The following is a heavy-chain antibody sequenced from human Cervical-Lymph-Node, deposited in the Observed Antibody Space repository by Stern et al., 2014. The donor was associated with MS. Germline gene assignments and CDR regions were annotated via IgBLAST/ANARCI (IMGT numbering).Heavy chain of an antibody. V-gene: IGHV4-59*01. CDR3: ARDRSGYSGLDY. CDR1: GGSISSYY. D-gene: IGHD5-12*01. Sequence: VQLQESGPGLVKPSETLSLTCTVSGGSISSYYWSWIRQPPGKGLEWIGYIYYSGSTNYNPSLKSRVTISVDTSKNQFSLKLSSVTAADTAVYYCARDRSGYSGLDYWGQGTLVTVSS. CDR2: IYYSGST. J-gene: IGHJ4*02.